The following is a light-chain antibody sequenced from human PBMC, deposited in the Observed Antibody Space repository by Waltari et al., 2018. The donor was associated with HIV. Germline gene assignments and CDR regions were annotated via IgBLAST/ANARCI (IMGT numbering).Light chain of an antibody. CDR1: SSDVGGYNH. Sequence: QSALTQPASVSGSPGPSIPISCPGTSSDVGGYNHVSWYQQHPGKAPKLMIYVVSNPPSGVSSLFSGSKSGNTASLTISVLQAEDEADYYCSSYTSSSTLYVFGTGTKVTVL. CDR3: SSYTSSSTLYV. V-gene: IGLV2-14*01. J-gene: IGLJ1*01. CDR2: VVS.